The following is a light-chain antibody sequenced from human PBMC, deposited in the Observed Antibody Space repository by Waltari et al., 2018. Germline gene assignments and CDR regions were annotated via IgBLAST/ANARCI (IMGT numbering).Light chain of an antibody. CDR2: NDD. J-gene: IGLJ3*02. CDR3: AAGDDSLSGPV. CDR1: SSNIGRNT. V-gene: IGLV1-44*01. Sequence: QSVLTQPPSASGTPGQRVTIPCSGSSSNIGRNTVNWYHQYPGPAPKLRGFNDDPPPSGCAARFSGSKCGTSASLAVSGLQAEDEADYYCAAGDDSLSGPVFGGGTKLTVL.